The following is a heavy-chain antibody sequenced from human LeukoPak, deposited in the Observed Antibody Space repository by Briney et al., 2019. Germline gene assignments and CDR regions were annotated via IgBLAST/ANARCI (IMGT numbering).Heavy chain of an antibody. V-gene: IGHV3-30-3*01. Sequence: GGSLRLSCAASGFTFSSYALHWVRQAPGKGLEWVAVISDDGSNKYYADSVKGRFTISRDNSETTLYLQMNSLGAEDTAVYYCGSISGASYGDFWGQGTLVTVSS. CDR1: GFTFSSYA. CDR2: ISDDGSNK. D-gene: IGHD1-26*01. CDR3: GSISGASYGDF. J-gene: IGHJ4*02.